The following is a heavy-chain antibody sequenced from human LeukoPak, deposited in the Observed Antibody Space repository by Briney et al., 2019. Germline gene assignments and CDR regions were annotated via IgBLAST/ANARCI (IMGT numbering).Heavy chain of an antibody. J-gene: IGHJ6*03. Sequence: GGSLRLSCAVSGFTFSSYSINWVRQAPGKGLEWVSHVSPSGRSTYYADSVWGRFTISRDNSNNTLFLQMNSLRAEDTAVYYCAKAARYTYYYYYYMDVWGKGTTVTISS. CDR2: VSPSGRST. CDR3: AKAARYTYYYYYYMDV. CDR1: GFTFSSYS. D-gene: IGHD1-1*01. V-gene: IGHV3-23*01.